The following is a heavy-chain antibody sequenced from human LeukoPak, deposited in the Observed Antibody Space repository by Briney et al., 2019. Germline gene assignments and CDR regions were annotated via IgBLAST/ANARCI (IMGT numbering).Heavy chain of an antibody. V-gene: IGHV3-23*01. CDR2: ISSSGGST. J-gene: IGHJ4*02. CDR3: AKVNSPRSGWGVRD. Sequence: GGSLRLSCAASGFTFSSYGMSWVRQAPGKGLEWVSAISSSGGSTYYADSVKGRFTISRDNSKNTLYLQMNSLRAEDTAVYYCAKVNSPRSGWGVRDWGQGTLVTVSS. CDR1: GFTFSSYG. D-gene: IGHD6-19*01.